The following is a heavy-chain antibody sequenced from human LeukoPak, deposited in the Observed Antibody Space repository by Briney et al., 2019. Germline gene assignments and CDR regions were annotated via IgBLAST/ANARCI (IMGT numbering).Heavy chain of an antibody. CDR1: GFTFSSYW. J-gene: IGHJ4*02. Sequence: PGRSLRLSCAASGFTFSSYWMHWVRQAPGKGLVWVSRINSDGSSTSYADSVKGRFTISRDSAKNTLYLQMNSLRAEDTAVYYCARVEIGYYYDSSGYYDYWGQGTLVTVSS. D-gene: IGHD3-22*01. CDR2: INSDGSST. CDR3: ARVEIGYYYDSSGYYDY. V-gene: IGHV3-74*01.